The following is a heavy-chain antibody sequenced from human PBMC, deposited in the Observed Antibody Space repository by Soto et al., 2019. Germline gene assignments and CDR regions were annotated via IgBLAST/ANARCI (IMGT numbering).Heavy chain of an antibody. CDR3: ARGSSEYGMDV. J-gene: IGHJ6*02. CDR1: GGSISSSSYY. CDR2: IYYSGST. Sequence: SETLSLTCTVSGGSISSSSYYWGWIRQPPGKGLEWIGSIYYSGSTYYNPSLKSRVTISVDTSKNQFSLKLSSVTAADTAVYYCARGSSEYGMDVWGQGTTVTVSS. V-gene: IGHV4-39*07. D-gene: IGHD6-6*01.